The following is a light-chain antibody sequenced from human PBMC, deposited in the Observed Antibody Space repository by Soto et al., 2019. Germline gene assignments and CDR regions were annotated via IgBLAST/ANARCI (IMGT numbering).Light chain of an antibody. CDR3: QQYNNWWT. CDR1: QSVSSN. CDR2: GAS. J-gene: IGKJ1*01. Sequence: EIVMTQSPATLSVSPGERATLSCRASQSVSSNLAWYQQKPGQAPRLLIYGASTRATAFPARFSGSGSGTEFTLTISSLQSEDFAGYYCQQYNNWWTFGQGTKVEIK. V-gene: IGKV3-15*01.